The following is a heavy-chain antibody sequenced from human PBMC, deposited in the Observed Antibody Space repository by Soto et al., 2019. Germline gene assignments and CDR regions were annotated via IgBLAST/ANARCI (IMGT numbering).Heavy chain of an antibody. J-gene: IGHJ4*02. CDR3: ASLSAPFDF. Sequence: GGSLRLSCVASGFTFSSYLMHWLREAPGRELVWVSEIDTDGNSRNYADSVKGRFTISRDNAKNTLYLQMNSLTAEDTAVYFCASLSAPFDFWGRGTLITVSS. CDR1: GFTFSSYL. V-gene: IGHV3-74*01. CDR2: IDTDGNSR. D-gene: IGHD6-13*01.